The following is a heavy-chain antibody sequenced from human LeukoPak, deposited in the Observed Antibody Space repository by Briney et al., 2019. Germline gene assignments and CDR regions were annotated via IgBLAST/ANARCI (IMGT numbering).Heavy chain of an antibody. D-gene: IGHD2-15*01. CDR3: ARGVGEYCSGGSCYPFDY. Sequence: SHTLSLTYTFSGGSISSGGYDWSWIRQHPGKGLEWIRYIYYGGSTYYKPSLNSRVTISVETSKNQFSLKLSSVTAADTAVYYCARGVGEYCSGGSCYPFDYWGQGTLVTVSS. J-gene: IGHJ4*02. CDR2: IYYGGST. CDR1: GGSISSGGYD. V-gene: IGHV4-31*03.